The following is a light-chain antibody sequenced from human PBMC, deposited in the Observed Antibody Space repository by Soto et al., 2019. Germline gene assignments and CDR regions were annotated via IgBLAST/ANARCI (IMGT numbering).Light chain of an antibody. V-gene: IGLV2-14*01. CDR3: FSYTSSGTYV. J-gene: IGLJ1*01. Sequence: QSLLNQPPYVCGSPGRSITISCTGTISDVGNYKYVSWYQQHPGKAPKLMIYEVSNRPSGVSSRFSGSTSGNTASLTISGLQAEDETDYYCFSYTSSGTYVFGTGTKVTVL. CDR2: EVS. CDR1: ISDVGNYKY.